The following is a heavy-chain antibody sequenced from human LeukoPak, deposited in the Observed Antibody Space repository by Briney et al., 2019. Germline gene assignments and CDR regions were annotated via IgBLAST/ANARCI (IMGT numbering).Heavy chain of an antibody. CDR3: ASGNYYGSGSYFLL. CDR1: GGSFSGYY. D-gene: IGHD3-10*01. J-gene: IGHJ4*02. CDR2: INHSGST. V-gene: IGHV4-34*01. Sequence: SETLSLTCAVYGGSFSGYYWSWIRQPPGKGLEWIGEINHSGSTNYNPSLKSRVTISVDTSENQFSLKLSSVTAADTAVYYCASGNYYGSGSYFLLWGQGTLVTVSS.